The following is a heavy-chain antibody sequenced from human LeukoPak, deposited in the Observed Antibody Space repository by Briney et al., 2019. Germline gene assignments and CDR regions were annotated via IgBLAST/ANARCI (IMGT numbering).Heavy chain of an antibody. CDR1: GYTFTSYD. CDR2: MNPNSGNT. Sequence: ASVKVSCKASGYTFTSYDINWVRQATGQGLEWMGWMNPNSGNTGYAQKFQGRVTMTRNTSISTAYMELSSLRSEDTAVYYCARGCRAVARYPVKGYYYYMDVWGKGTTVTVSS. D-gene: IGHD6-19*01. J-gene: IGHJ6*03. CDR3: ARGCRAVARYPVKGYYYYMDV. V-gene: IGHV1-8*01.